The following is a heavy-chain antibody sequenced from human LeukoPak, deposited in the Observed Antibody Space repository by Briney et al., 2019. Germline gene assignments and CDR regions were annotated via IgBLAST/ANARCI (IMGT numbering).Heavy chain of an antibody. V-gene: IGHV3-21*01. J-gene: IGHJ5*02. Sequence: GGSLRLSCAASGFTFSSYSMNWVRQAPWKGLEWVSSFSSSSSYIYYADSVKGRFTISRDNAKNSLYLQMNSLRAEDTAVYYCARDADDYYDSSALNWFDPWGQGTLVTVSS. CDR1: GFTFSSYS. CDR2: FSSSSSYI. D-gene: IGHD3-22*01. CDR3: ARDADDYYDSSALNWFDP.